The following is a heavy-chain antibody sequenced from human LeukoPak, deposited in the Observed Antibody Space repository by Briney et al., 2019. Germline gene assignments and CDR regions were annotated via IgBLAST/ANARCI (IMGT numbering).Heavy chain of an antibody. CDR1: RFTFSDYY. CDR3: ARDPGLRDGYNFAFDI. J-gene: IGHJ3*02. Sequence: PGGSLRLSCAASRFTFSDYYMSWIRQAPGKGLEWVSSISSTGTTIYYAYSVKGRFTISRDNTKNSLYLQMTSMRAEDTAVYYCARDPGLRDGYNFAFDIWGQGTMVTVSS. CDR2: ISSTGTTI. D-gene: IGHD5-24*01. V-gene: IGHV3-11*01.